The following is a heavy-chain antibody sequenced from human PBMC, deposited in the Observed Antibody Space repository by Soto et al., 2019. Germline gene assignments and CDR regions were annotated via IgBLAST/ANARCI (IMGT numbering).Heavy chain of an antibody. V-gene: IGHV3-48*01. Sequence: WGSLRLSCAASGFTFSSYSMNWVRQAPGKGLEWVSYISSSSSTIYYADSVKGRFTISRDNAKNSLYLQMNSLRAEDTAVYYCARDPSPWDNWNYLDYWGQGTLVTVSS. CDR2: ISSSSSTI. J-gene: IGHJ4*02. D-gene: IGHD1-20*01. CDR1: GFTFSSYS. CDR3: ARDPSPWDNWNYLDY.